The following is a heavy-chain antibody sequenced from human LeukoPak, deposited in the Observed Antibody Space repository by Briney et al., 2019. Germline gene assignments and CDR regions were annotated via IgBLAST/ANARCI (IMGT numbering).Heavy chain of an antibody. Sequence: PGGSLRLSCAASGFTSTSYSMNWVRQAPGKGLEWVSSISSSSSYIYYADSVKGRFTISRDNAKNSLYLQMNSLRAEDTAVYYCARRGSYYYYYMDVWGKGTTVTVSS. D-gene: IGHD3-10*01. CDR3: ARRGSYYYYYMDV. J-gene: IGHJ6*03. CDR1: GFTSTSYS. V-gene: IGHV3-21*01. CDR2: ISSSSSYI.